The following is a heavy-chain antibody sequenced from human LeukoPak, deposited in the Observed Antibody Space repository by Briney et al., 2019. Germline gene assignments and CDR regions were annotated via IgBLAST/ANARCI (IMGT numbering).Heavy chain of an antibody. CDR1: GSSISSSSYY. V-gene: IGHV4-39*01. J-gene: IGHJ4*02. D-gene: IGHD3-22*01. Sequence: SETLSLTCTVSGSSISSSSYYWGWIRQPPGKGLEWIGSIYYSGSTYYNPSLKSRVTISVDTSKNQFSLKLSSVTAADTAVYYCAAIRITMIVVVIWGQGTLVTVSS. CDR2: IYYSGST. CDR3: AAIRITMIVVVI.